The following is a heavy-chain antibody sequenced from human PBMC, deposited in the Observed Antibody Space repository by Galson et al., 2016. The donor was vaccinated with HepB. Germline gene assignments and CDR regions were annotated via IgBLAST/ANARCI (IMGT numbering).Heavy chain of an antibody. V-gene: IGHV3-9*01. CDR2: ISWDSLSI. D-gene: IGHD2-2*01. Sequence: SLRLSCAASGFTFHDYAMHWVRQVPGKGLEWVSGISWDSLSIGYADSVKGRFTISRDNAKNSLYLQMNSLRAEDTALYYCAKDRGYITSHIGIPGGMDVWGRGTTVTVSS. CDR1: GFTFHDYA. CDR3: AKDRGYITSHIGIPGGMDV. J-gene: IGHJ6*02.